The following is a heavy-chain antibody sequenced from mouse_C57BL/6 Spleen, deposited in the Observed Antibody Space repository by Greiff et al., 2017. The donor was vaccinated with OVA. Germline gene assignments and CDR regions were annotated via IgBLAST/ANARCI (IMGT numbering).Heavy chain of an antibody. CDR1: GYTFTDYY. CDR2: LNPNNGGT. V-gene: IGHV1-26*01. D-gene: IGHD4-1*01. Sequence: VQLQQSGPELVKPGASVKISCKASGYTFTDYYMNWVKQSHGKSLEWIGDLNPNNGGTSYNQKFKGKATLTVDKSSSTAYMELRSLTSEDSAVYYCASDRGNWDRFAYWGQGTLVTVSA. J-gene: IGHJ3*01. CDR3: ASDRGNWDRFAY.